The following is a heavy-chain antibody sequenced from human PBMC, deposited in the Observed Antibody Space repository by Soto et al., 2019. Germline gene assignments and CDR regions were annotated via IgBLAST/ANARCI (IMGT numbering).Heavy chain of an antibody. CDR3: VKDDGGYPSTAPL. Sequence: EVQLLESGGGLVQPGGSLRLSCAASGITISNYPMSWVRQAPGKGLDWVSGISGSGDRTYYADSAKGRFTISKDISKTLLSLQLDSLGVEDTAVYFCVKDDGGYPSTAPLWGQGTLVTVSS. CDR2: ISGSGDRT. V-gene: IGHV3-23*01. J-gene: IGHJ4*02. D-gene: IGHD3-22*01. CDR1: GITISNYP.